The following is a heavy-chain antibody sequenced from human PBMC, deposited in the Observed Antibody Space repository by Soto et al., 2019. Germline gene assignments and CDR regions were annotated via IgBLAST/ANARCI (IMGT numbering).Heavy chain of an antibody. D-gene: IGHD3-3*01. CDR3: AKALFSGTIFGVVITSFDY. CDR2: ISGSGGST. CDR1: GFTFSSYA. Sequence: EVQLLESGGGLVQPGGSLRLSCAASGFTFSSYAMSWVRQAPGKGLEWVSAISGSGGSTYYADSVKGRFTISRDNSKNTLYLQMNSLRAEDTAVYYCAKALFSGTIFGVVITSFDYWGQGTLVTVSS. J-gene: IGHJ4*02. V-gene: IGHV3-23*01.